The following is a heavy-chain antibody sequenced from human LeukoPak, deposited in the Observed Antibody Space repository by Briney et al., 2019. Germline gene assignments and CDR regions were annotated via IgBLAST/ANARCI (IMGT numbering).Heavy chain of an antibody. Sequence: PGGSLRLSCAASGFTFSSYVMHWVRQAPGKGLEWVAIISYDGSNEYYADSVKGRFTISRDNSKNTLYLQMNSLRAADTAVYYCARHLANVRWGVNPRWFDPWGQGTLVTVSS. CDR2: ISYDGSNE. CDR1: GFTFSSYV. CDR3: ARHLANVRWGVNPRWFDP. V-gene: IGHV3-30*04. J-gene: IGHJ5*02. D-gene: IGHD3-10*02.